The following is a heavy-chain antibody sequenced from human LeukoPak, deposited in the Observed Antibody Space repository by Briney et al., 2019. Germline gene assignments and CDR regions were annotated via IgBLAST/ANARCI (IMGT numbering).Heavy chain of an antibody. CDR2: IKPDGNEQ. Sequence: GGSLRLSCVTSGCIFSDYWMGWVRQAPGKGPEWVASIKPDGNEQYYVDSVRGRFTISRDNSKDSLFLQMDSLRDDDTAVYYCGRERVSAYDYWGQGTLVTVSS. CDR3: GRERVSAYDY. V-gene: IGHV3-7*01. J-gene: IGHJ4*02. CDR1: GCIFSDYW.